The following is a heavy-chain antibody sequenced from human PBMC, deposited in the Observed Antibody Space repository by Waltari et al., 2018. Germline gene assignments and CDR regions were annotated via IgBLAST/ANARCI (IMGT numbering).Heavy chain of an antibody. D-gene: IGHD6-6*01. CDR1: GYTFTSYG. Sequence: QVQLVQSGAEVKKPGASVKVSCKASGYTFTSYGISWVRQAPGQGLEWMGWISAYNGNTNYAQKLQGRVTMTTDTSTSTAYMELRSLRSDDTAVYYCARDLEYSSSSLDYYYGMDVWGQGTTVTVSS. CDR2: ISAYNGNT. V-gene: IGHV1-18*01. J-gene: IGHJ6*02. CDR3: ARDLEYSSSSLDYYYGMDV.